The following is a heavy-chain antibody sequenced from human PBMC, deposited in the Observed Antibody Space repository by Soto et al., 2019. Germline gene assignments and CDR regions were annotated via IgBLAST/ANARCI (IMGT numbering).Heavy chain of an antibody. CDR2: IKQDGSEK. D-gene: IGHD5-18*01. CDR3: ARENRGYSYGFYYYYGMDV. Sequence: GGSLRLSCAASGFTFSSYWMSWVRRAPGKGLEWVANIKQDGSEKYYVDSVKGRFTISRDNDKNSLYLQMNSLRAEDTAVYYCARENRGYSYGFYYYYGMDVWGQGTTVTVSS. CDR1: GFTFSSYW. J-gene: IGHJ6*02. V-gene: IGHV3-7*05.